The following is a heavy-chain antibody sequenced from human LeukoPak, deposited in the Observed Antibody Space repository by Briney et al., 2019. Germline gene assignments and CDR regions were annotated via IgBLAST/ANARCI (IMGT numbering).Heavy chain of an antibody. J-gene: IGHJ4*02. CDR2: ISGGGGST. CDR3: AKENYDFWSGYYPELDY. D-gene: IGHD3-3*01. Sequence: GASLRLSCAASGFTFSSYAMSWVRQAPGKGLEWVSAISGGGGSTYYADSVKGRFTISRDNSKNTLYLQMNSLRAEDTAVYYCAKENYDFWSGYYPELDYWGQGTLVTVSS. CDR1: GFTFSSYA. V-gene: IGHV3-23*01.